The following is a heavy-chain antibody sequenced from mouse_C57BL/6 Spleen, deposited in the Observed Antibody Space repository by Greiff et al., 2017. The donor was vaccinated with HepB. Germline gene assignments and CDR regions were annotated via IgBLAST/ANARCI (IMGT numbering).Heavy chain of an antibody. J-gene: IGHJ3*01. Sequence: EVMLVESGGGLVKPGGSLKLSCAASGFTFSSYAMSWVRQTPEKRLEWVATISDGGSYTYYPDNVKGRFTISRDNAKNNLYLQMSHLKSEDTAMYYCARDLGGRFAYWGQGTLVTVSA. CDR1: GFTFSSYA. CDR2: ISDGGSYT. CDR3: ARDLGGRFAY. V-gene: IGHV5-4*01.